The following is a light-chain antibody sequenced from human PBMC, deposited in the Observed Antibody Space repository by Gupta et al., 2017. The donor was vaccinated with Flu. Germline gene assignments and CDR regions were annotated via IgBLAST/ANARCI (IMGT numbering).Light chain of an antibody. Sequence: QSALTQPRSVSASPGQSVAISCTGTSSDVGGYNYVSWYQQHPGKAPKLMIYDVNNRPSGVPGRFSGSKSGNTASLTISGLQAEDEADYYCFSYAGSNTYVFGIGTKVTVL. CDR3: FSYAGSNTYV. CDR1: SSDVGGYNY. J-gene: IGLJ1*01. CDR2: DVN. V-gene: IGLV2-11*01.